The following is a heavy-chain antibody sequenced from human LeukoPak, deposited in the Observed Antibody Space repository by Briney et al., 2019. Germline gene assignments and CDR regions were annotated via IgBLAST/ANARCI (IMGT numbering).Heavy chain of an antibody. CDR3: ARTLRFLEWLLHSNWFDP. Sequence: SQTLSLTCTVSGGSISSGDYYWSWIRQPPGTGLEWIGYIYYSGSTYYNPSLKSRVTISVDTSKNQFSLRLSSATAADTAVYYCARTLRFLEWLLHSNWFDPWGEGTLVTVSS. D-gene: IGHD3-3*01. J-gene: IGHJ5*02. CDR2: IYYSGST. V-gene: IGHV4-30-4*08. CDR1: GGSISSGDYY.